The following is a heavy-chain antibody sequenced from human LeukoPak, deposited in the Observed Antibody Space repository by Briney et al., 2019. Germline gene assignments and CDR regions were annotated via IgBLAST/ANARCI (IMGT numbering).Heavy chain of an antibody. CDR2: IYYNGNT. CDR3: ARLGGYYDY. CDR1: GESINGYY. D-gene: IGHD3-22*01. Sequence: PSETLSLTCAVSGESINGYYWTWIRQPPGKGLEWIGNIYYNGNTNYNPSLKSRVTISVDTSKNQFSLRLTSVTATDTAIYYCARLGGYYDYWGQGTLVTVSS. V-gene: IGHV4-59*08. J-gene: IGHJ4*02.